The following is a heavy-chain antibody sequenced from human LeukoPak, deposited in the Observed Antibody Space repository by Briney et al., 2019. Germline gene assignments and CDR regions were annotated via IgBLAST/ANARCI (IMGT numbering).Heavy chain of an antibody. V-gene: IGHV4-61*02. CDR2: IYTSGST. CDR1: GGSISSGSYY. Sequence: SETLSLTCTVSGGSISSGSYYWSWVRQPAGKGLEWIGRIYTSGSTNYSPSLKSRVTISLDTSKNQFSLKLSSVTAADTAVYYCARAWLPFDYWGQGTLVTVSS. D-gene: IGHD3-9*01. CDR3: ARAWLPFDY. J-gene: IGHJ4*02.